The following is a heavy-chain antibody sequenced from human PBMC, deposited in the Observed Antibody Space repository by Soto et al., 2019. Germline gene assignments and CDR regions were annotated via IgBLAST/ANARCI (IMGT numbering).Heavy chain of an antibody. CDR3: ARQTLGYCSGGSCYSRLGLPDY. D-gene: IGHD2-15*01. V-gene: IGHV5-10-1*01. CDR2: IDPSDSYT. CDR1: GYSFTSYW. Sequence: GESLKISCKGSGYSFTSYWISWVRQMPGKGLEWMGRIDPSDSYTNYSPSFQGHVTISADKSISTAYLQWSSLKASDTAMYYCARQTLGYCSGGSCYSRLGLPDYWGQGTLVTVSS. J-gene: IGHJ4*02.